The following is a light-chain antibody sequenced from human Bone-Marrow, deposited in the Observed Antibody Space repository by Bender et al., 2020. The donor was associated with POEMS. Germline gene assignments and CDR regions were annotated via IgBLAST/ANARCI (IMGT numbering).Light chain of an antibody. V-gene: IGLV1-40*01. Sequence: QSVLTQPPSVSGAPGQRVTISCTGSSSNTGSGYDINWYQHLPGTAPKLLIYGYNNRPSGVPDRFSGSKSGNTASLTVSGLQAEWGSDYYCSSFAGTSNLVFGGGTKLTVL. J-gene: IGLJ3*02. CDR2: GYN. CDR3: SSFAGTSNLV. CDR1: SSNTGSGYD.